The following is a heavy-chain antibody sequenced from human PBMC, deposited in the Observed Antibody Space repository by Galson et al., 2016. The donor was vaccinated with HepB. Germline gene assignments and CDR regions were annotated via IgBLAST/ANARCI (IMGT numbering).Heavy chain of an antibody. Sequence: SLRLSCAASGFTFSSYGIHWVRQAPGKGLEWVAVISYDGRNKYYADSVKGRFTISRDNSKNTLYLQMNSLRAEDTAVYYCAKWGGSGYDWARLDYWGQGTLVTVSS. V-gene: IGHV3-30*18. CDR1: GFTFSSYG. CDR3: AKWGGSGYDWARLDY. J-gene: IGHJ4*02. CDR2: ISYDGRNK. D-gene: IGHD5-12*01.